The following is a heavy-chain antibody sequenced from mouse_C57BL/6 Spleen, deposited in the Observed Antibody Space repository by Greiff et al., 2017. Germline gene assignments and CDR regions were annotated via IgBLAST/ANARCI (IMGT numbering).Heavy chain of an antibody. D-gene: IGHD2-4*01. J-gene: IGHJ1*03. Sequence: EVQLQQSGPELVKPGASVKISCKASGYTFTDYYMNWVKQSHGKSLEWIGDINPNNGGTSYNQKFKGKATLTVDKSSSTAYMELRSLTSEDSAVYYCARNDYDYDGGWYFDVWGTGTTVTVSS. CDR2: INPNNGGT. CDR1: GYTFTDYY. CDR3: ARNDYDYDGGWYFDV. V-gene: IGHV1-26*01.